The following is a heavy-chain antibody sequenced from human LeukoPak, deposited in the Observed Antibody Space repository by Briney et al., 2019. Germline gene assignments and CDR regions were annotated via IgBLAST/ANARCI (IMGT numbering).Heavy chain of an antibody. CDR1: GFTFSSYS. J-gene: IGHJ4*02. D-gene: IGHD6-19*01. V-gene: IGHV3-21*01. CDR2: ISSSSSYI. CDR3: ARGGIAVAGPYY. Sequence: GGSLRLSCAASGFTFSSYSMSWVRQAPGKGLEWVSSISSSSSYIYYADSVKGRFTISRDNAKNSLYLQMNSLRAEDTAVYYCARGGIAVAGPYYWGQGTLVTVSS.